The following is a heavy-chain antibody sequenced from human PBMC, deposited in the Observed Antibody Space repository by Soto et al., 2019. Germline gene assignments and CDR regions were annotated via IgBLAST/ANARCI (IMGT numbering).Heavy chain of an antibody. V-gene: IGHV3-9*01. J-gene: IGHJ4*02. CDR2: ISWNSGGI. D-gene: IGHD6-13*01. Sequence: GGSLRLSCAASGFTFDHYAMHWVRQAPGKGLEWVAGISWNSGGIGYADSVKGRITISRDNAKNSLYLQMNSLRPEDTALYYCVKGRIATTGTYYFEDWGQGIQVTVS. CDR3: VKGRIATTGTYYFED. CDR1: GFTFDHYA.